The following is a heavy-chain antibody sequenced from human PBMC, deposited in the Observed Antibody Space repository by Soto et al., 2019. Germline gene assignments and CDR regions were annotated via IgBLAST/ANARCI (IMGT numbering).Heavy chain of an antibody. Sequence: QVQLVQSGAEVKKPGSSVKVSCKASGGTFSSYAISWVRQAPGQGLEWMGGIIPIFGTANYAQKFQGRIRITADESTRTAYMDLSSLGSEDPAVYYCARGFFQYSSLGDSDYWGQGTLVTVSS. CDR2: IIPIFGTA. D-gene: IGHD6-6*01. CDR1: GGTFSSYA. CDR3: ARGFFQYSSLGDSDY. V-gene: IGHV1-69*01. J-gene: IGHJ4*02.